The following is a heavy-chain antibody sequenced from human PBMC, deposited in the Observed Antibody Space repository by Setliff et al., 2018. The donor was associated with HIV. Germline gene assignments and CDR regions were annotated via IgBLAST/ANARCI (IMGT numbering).Heavy chain of an antibody. V-gene: IGHV1-2*02. Sequence: GASVKVSCKASGYTFINYYMHWVRQAPGQGLEWMGWIKSNSGGANYAQKFQGRVTMTRDTSISTAYMDLSRLRSDNTAVYYCARRIAYGTDYDYHYYMDVWATGTTVTVSS. CDR3: ARRIAYGTDYDYHYYMDV. CDR1: GYTFINYY. J-gene: IGHJ6*03. D-gene: IGHD3-10*01. CDR2: IKSNSGGA.